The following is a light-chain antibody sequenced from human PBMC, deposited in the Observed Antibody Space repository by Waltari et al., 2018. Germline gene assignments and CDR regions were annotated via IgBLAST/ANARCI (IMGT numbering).Light chain of an antibody. CDR3: QHYVRLPAT. Sequence: EILLTQSPGTLSLSPGERSTLSCRASQSVGTTLAWYQQKPGQAPTLLIYHASPRATGIPDRFSGSGSGTDFSLTISRLEPEDFAVYYCQHYVRLPATFGQGTKVEIK. J-gene: IGKJ1*01. CDR1: QSVGTTL. V-gene: IGKV3-20*01. CDR2: HAS.